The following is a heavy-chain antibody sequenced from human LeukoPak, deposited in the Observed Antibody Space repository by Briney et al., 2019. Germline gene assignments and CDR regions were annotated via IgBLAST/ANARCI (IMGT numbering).Heavy chain of an antibody. CDR1: GFTVSTVY. D-gene: IGHD7-27*01. CDR3: AREIGQLGGAFDI. J-gene: IGHJ3*02. Sequence: GGSLRLSCAASGFTVSTVYMTWVRQAPGKGLEWVSVIYGGHSAYYADSVKDRLTISRDNTQNTLHLQMNSLRAEDTAVYYCAREIGQLGGAFDIWGQGTMVTVSS. V-gene: IGHV3-53*01. CDR2: IYGGHSA.